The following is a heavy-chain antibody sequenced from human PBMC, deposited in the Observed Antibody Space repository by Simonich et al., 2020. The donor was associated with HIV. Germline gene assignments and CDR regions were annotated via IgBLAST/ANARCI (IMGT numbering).Heavy chain of an antibody. CDR2: ISNRART. CDR3: ARGGRHFDY. J-gene: IGHJ4*02. V-gene: IGHV4-59*12. Sequence: QVQLQESGPGLVKPSETLSLTCIVSGGSIHNYFWSWIRQPPGRGLEWVGYISNRARTNYNPSLKSRVTISVDTSKNQFSLKLNSVTAADTAVYYCARGGRHFDYWGQGTLVTVSS. CDR1: GGSIHNYF.